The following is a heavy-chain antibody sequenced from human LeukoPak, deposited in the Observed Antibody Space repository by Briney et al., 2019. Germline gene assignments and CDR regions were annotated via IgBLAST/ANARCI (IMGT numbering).Heavy chain of an antibody. CDR3: ARDLYCTLVVCFSPGAFDL. CDR1: GDSFGSYS. CDR2: IIPIFGTT. V-gene: IGHV1-69*05. J-gene: IGHJ3*01. D-gene: IGHD2-8*01. Sequence: GASVKVSCKSSGDSFGSYSFSWVRQAPGQGLEWMGVIIPIFGTTKYAQKFQGRVTISTDESTSTAYMELSSLRSEDTAIYYCARDLYCTLVVCFSPGAFDLWGQGIMVTVSS.